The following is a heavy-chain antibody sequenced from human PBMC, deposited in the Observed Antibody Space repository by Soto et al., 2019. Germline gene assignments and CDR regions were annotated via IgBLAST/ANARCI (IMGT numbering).Heavy chain of an antibody. V-gene: IGHV3-73*01. CDR1: GFPFSGSI. J-gene: IGHJ6*02. CDR3: TRNLGAKYGFDV. D-gene: IGHD1-26*01. Sequence: GGSLRLSCAASGFPFSGSIIHWVRQASGKGLEWVGRIRSKANGYATAYGGSVKGRFTITRDDSQNTAYLQMDSLKTEDTAVYYCTRNLGAKYGFDVWGQGTTVTVSS. CDR2: IRSKANGYAT.